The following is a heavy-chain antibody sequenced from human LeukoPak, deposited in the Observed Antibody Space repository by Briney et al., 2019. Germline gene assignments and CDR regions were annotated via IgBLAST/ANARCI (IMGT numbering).Heavy chain of an antibody. CDR1: GYTFTGYY. Sequence: ASVKVSCKASGYTFTGYYMHWVRQAPGQGLEWMGRINPNSGGTNYAQKFQGRVTMTRDTSISTAYMEPSRLRSDDTAVYYCVIAAAGTEITFDYWGQGTLVTVSS. D-gene: IGHD6-13*01. V-gene: IGHV1-2*06. CDR3: VIAAAGTEITFDY. CDR2: INPNSGGT. J-gene: IGHJ4*02.